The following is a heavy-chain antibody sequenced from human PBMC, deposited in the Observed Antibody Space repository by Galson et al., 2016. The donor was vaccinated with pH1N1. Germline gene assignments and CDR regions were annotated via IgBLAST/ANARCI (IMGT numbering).Heavy chain of an antibody. CDR1: GGTFSSYT. J-gene: IGHJ3*02. CDR3: ARSAAAVGNAFDM. V-gene: IGHV1-69*02. CDR2: ILPILGIA. Sequence: SVKVSCKASGGTFSSYTINWVRQAPGQGLEWMGRILPILGIANYAQKYQGRVTITADKSTSTAYKEVISLRSDDTAVYYCARSAAAVGNAFDMWGQGTKVTVSS. D-gene: IGHD6-13*01.